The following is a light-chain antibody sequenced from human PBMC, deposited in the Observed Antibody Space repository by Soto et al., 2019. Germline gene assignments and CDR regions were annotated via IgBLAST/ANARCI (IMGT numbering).Light chain of an antibody. V-gene: IGLV2-14*03. CDR1: SSDVDGYNY. Sequence: QSPLTQPASVTGSPGQSIAISCSGTSSDVDGYNYVSWYQHHPGKAPKLMIYDVSSRPSGVSNRFSGSKSGNTASLTISGLQAEDEADYYCISYTTISTYVFGTGTKVTVL. CDR2: DVS. CDR3: ISYTTISTYV. J-gene: IGLJ1*01.